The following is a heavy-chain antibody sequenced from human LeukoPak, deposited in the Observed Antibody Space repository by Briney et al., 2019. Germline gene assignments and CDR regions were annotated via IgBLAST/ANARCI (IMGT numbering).Heavy chain of an antibody. J-gene: IGHJ4*02. CDR1: GFTFTNYG. CDR3: AKEKNSGYYYHFDY. D-gene: IGHD3-22*01. V-gene: IGHV3-23*01. CDR2: VSGGGGST. Sequence: GGSLRLSCAASGFTFTNYGMSWVRQTPGKGLEWVSAVSGGGGSTYYADSVKGRFTISRVNSKNTVYLQMNSLRAEDTAVYYCAKEKNSGYYYHFDYWGQGTLVTVSS.